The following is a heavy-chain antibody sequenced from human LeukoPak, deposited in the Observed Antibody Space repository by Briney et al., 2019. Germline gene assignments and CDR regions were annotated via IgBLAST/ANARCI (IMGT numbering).Heavy chain of an antibody. J-gene: IGHJ4*02. CDR2: IYHSGST. CDR3: ARWNDYGDYGGPAIDY. D-gene: IGHD4-17*01. V-gene: IGHV4-30-2*02. CDR1: GGSISSGGYY. Sequence: KPSQTLSLTCTVSGGSISSGGYYWSWIRQPPGKGLEWIGYIYHSGSTYYNPSLKSRVTISVDTSKNQFSLKLSSVTAADTAVYYCARWNDYGDYGGPAIDYWGQGTLVTVSS.